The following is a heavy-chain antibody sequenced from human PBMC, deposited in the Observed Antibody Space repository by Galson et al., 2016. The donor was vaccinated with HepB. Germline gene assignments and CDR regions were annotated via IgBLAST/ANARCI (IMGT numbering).Heavy chain of an antibody. CDR2: ISASGNST. V-gene: IGHV3-23*01. CDR1: GFTFSTYA. J-gene: IGHJ4*02. CDR3: AKESVRGIIIIQSIDY. D-gene: IGHD3-10*01. Sequence: SLRLSCAASGFTFSTYAMSWVRQAPGKGLEWVSGISASGNSTYYGDSVKGRFTMSRDNSKNTLYLQMNSLRAEDTAVYYCAKESVRGIIIIQSIDYWGQGTLVTVSS.